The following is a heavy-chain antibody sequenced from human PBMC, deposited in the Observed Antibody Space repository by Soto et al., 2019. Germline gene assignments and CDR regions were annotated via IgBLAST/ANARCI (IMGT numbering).Heavy chain of an antibody. J-gene: IGHJ6*02. CDR1: GFTFDDYA. Sequence: PGGSLRLSCAASGFTFDDYAMHWVRQAPGKGLEWVSGISWNSGSIGYADSVKGRFTISRDDAKNSLYLQMNSLRAEDTALYYCAKDRGSSSWYPYYYYGMDVWGQGTTVTVSS. CDR3: AKDRGSSSWYPYYYYGMDV. V-gene: IGHV3-9*01. D-gene: IGHD6-13*01. CDR2: ISWNSGSI.